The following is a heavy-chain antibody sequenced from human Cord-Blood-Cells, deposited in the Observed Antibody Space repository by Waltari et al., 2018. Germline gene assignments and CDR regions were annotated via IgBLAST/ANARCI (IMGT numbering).Heavy chain of an antibody. Sequence: QEQVVESGGGVVQLRRSRRPSGAASGFPGSSWAMHARRQAPGKGREWVGGSFSDVGTKNYAQEVQGRVTITADESTSTVYMELSSLRAEDTAVYYCARGGTAMGAFDYWGQGTLVTVSS. CDR1: GFPGSSWA. V-gene: IGHV3-30*15. D-gene: IGHD5-18*01. CDR2: SFSDVGTK. J-gene: IGHJ4*02. CDR3: ARGGTAMGAFDY.